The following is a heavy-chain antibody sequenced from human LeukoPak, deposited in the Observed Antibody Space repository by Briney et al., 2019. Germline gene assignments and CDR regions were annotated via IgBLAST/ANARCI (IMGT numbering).Heavy chain of an antibody. V-gene: IGHV1-69*05. CDR2: IIPIYGTP. D-gene: IGHD3-10*01. CDR3: ARGKFGYYYYHMDA. CDR1: GGTLSGYA. J-gene: IGHJ6*03. Sequence: SVKVSCKASGGTLSGYAISWVRQAPGQGLEWMGGIIPIYGTPHSAQKFQGRVTITTDESTSTAFMDLSSLRSEDTAVYYCARGKFGYYYYHMDAWGKGTTVTVSS.